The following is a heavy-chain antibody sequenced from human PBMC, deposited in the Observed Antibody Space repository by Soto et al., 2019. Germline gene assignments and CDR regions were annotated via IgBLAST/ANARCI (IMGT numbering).Heavy chain of an antibody. CDR1: EVSFRDYV. V-gene: IGHV1-69*13. CDR3: ARGERAVANRVGMDV. D-gene: IGHD6-19*01. J-gene: IGHJ6*02. CDR2: IIPSLGAA. Sequence: SVKVSCKASEVSFRDYVISWVRQGPGQGLDWMGGIIPSLGAAHYAQRFEGRVRITADGSTSTAFMEVTSLRSEDTAVYYCARGERAVANRVGMDVWGQGTSVTVSS.